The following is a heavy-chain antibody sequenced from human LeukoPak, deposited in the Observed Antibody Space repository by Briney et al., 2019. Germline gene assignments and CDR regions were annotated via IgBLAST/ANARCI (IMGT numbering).Heavy chain of an antibody. V-gene: IGHV3-23*01. CDR2: ISGSGGST. D-gene: IGHD3-3*01. CDR1: GFTFSSYA. CDR3: ASDDFWSGSVGY. J-gene: IGHJ4*02. Sequence: GGSLRLSCAASGFTFSSYAMSWVRQAPGKGLEWVSAISGSGGSTYYADSVKGRFTISRDNSKNTLYLQMNSLRAEDTAVYYCASDDFWSGSVGYWGQGTLVTVPS.